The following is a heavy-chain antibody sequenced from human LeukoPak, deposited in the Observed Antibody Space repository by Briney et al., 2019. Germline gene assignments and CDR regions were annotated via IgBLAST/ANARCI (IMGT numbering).Heavy chain of an antibody. CDR2: ISDDGSNK. V-gene: IGHV3-30*18. CDR3: AKDADTATIIYWYFDL. J-gene: IGHJ2*01. CDR1: GFTFSAYG. Sequence: GGSLRLSCAASGFTFSAYGMHWVRQAPGKGLEWVAVISDDGSNKYYADSVKGRFTISRDNSKNTLYLQMNSLRLEDTALYYCAKDADTATIIYWYFDLWGRGTLVTVSS. D-gene: IGHD5-18*01.